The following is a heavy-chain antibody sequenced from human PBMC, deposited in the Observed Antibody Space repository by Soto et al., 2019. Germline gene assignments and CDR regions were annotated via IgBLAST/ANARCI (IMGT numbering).Heavy chain of an antibody. V-gene: IGHV4-31*03. CDR1: GGSISSGGYY. Sequence: QVQLQESGPGLVKHSQTLSLTCTVSGGSISSGGYYWSWIRQHPGKGLEWIGYIYYSGSTYYNPSLKSRVTISVDTSKNQFSLKLSSVTAADTAVYYCASDRVFLTDYYVSGSDDEYYYYGMDVWGQGTTVTVSS. CDR3: ASDRVFLTDYYVSGSDDEYYYYGMDV. J-gene: IGHJ6*02. D-gene: IGHD3-10*01. CDR2: IYYSGST.